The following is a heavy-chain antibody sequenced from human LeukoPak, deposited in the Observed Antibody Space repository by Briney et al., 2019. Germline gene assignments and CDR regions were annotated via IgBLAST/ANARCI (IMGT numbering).Heavy chain of an antibody. CDR3: ARGRGRARIDIYDSSGYYYRYFDY. CDR2: INHSGST. D-gene: IGHD3-22*01. V-gene: IGHV4-34*01. J-gene: IGHJ4*02. Sequence: SETLSLTCAVYGGSFSGYYWSWIRQPPGKGLEWIGEINHSGSTNYNPSLKSRVTISVDTSENQFSLKLSSVTAADTAVYYCARGRGRARIDIYDSSGYYYRYFDYWGQGTLVTVSS. CDR1: GGSFSGYY.